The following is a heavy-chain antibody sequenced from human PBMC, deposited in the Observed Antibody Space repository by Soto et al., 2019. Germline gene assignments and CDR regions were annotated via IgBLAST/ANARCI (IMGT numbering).Heavy chain of an antibody. CDR1: GFTFSRYA. CDR3: AREREDWSFDY. CDR2: ISSNGGST. J-gene: IGHJ4*02. V-gene: IGHV3-64*01. Sequence: HPWGSLRLSCAASGFTFSRYAMHWVRQAPGKGLEYVSAISSNGGSTYYANSVKGRFTISRDNSKNTLYLQMGSLRAEDMAVYYCAREREDWSFDYWGQGTLVTVSS. D-gene: IGHD3-9*01.